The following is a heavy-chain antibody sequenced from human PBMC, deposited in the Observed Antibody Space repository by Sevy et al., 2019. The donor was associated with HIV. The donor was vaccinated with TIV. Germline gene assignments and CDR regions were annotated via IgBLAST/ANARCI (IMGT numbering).Heavy chain of an antibody. V-gene: IGHV3-21*01. Sequence: RGSLRLSCAASGFTFSSYSMNWVRQAPGKGLEWVSSISSSSSYIYYADSVKGRFTISRDNAKNSLYLQMNSLRAEDTAVYYCATNEVGANPYYYYYGMDVWGQGTTVTVSS. CDR2: ISSSSSYI. CDR3: ATNEVGANPYYYYYGMDV. J-gene: IGHJ6*02. D-gene: IGHD1-26*01. CDR1: GFTFSSYS.